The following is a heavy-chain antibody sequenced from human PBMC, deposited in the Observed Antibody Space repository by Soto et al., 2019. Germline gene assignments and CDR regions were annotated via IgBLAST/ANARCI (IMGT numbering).Heavy chain of an antibody. CDR3: ARLVVVAPVANV. Sequence: SETLSLTCSVSGGSINYNSYHWGWIRQSPGQGLEWIGSIFYTGTTFYNPSLESRVTMSVDTSKNSFSLHLTSVTAADTAVYFCARLVVVAPVANVWGQGTLVTVSS. CDR1: GGSINYNSYH. V-gene: IGHV4-39*02. D-gene: IGHD2-2*01. CDR2: IFYTGTT. J-gene: IGHJ4*02.